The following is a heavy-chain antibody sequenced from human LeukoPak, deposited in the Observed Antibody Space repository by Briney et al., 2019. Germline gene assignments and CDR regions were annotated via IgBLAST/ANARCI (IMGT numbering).Heavy chain of an antibody. V-gene: IGHV4-59*01. CDR2: IYYSGST. CDR1: GGSISSYY. D-gene: IGHD3-16*02. J-gene: IGHJ4*02. CDR3: VKDDYDYVSGSYRGFDY. Sequence: SETLSLTCTVSGGSISSYYWSWIRQPPGKGLEWIGYIYYSGSTNYNPSLKSRVTISVDTSKNQFSLKLSSVTTADTAVYYCVKDDYDYVSGSYRGFDYWGQGTLVTVSS.